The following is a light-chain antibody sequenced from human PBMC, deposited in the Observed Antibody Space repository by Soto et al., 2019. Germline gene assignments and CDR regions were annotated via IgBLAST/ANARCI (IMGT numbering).Light chain of an antibody. Sequence: EIVLTQSPATLSLSPGERATLSCRASQSVSTYLAWYQQKPGQAPRLLIYDAFNRATGVPARFRGSGSGTDFTLTISGLEPEDFAVYYCQQYGESLYTFGQGT. V-gene: IGKV3-11*01. J-gene: IGKJ2*01. CDR2: DAF. CDR3: QQYGESLYT. CDR1: QSVSTY.